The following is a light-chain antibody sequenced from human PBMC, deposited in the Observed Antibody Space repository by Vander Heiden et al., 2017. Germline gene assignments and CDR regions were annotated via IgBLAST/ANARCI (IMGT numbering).Light chain of an antibody. CDR2: GAS. Sequence: EIALTQFPGSLSLSLGDRAALSCRASQSVHNNLAWFQQRPGQAPRLLIYGASSRATDVPDRFSASGSGTDFTLTINSLQSEDVASYYCQQYSSWSFNFGQGTKVEI. CDR3: QQYSSWSFN. CDR1: QSVHNN. V-gene: IGKV3D-15*01. J-gene: IGKJ2*01.